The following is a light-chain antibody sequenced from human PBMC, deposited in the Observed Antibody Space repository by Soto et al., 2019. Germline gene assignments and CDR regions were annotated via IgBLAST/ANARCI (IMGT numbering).Light chain of an antibody. Sequence: QSALTQPASVSGSPGQSITISCTGTSSDVGSYNYVSWYQQHPGKAPKLMIYDVSNRTSGVSNRFSGSKSGNTASLTISGLQAEDEADYYCFSYTRSSTWVFGGGTKLTVL. CDR2: DVS. V-gene: IGLV2-14*03. J-gene: IGLJ3*02. CDR1: SSDVGSYNY. CDR3: FSYTRSSTWV.